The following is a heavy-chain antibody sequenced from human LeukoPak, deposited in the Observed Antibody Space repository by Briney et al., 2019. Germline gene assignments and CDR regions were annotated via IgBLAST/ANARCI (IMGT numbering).Heavy chain of an antibody. CDR2: ISGSGGST. CDR3: AKDLVLLRFLEWSQPY. D-gene: IGHD3-3*01. Sequence: GGSLRLSCAASGFTFSSYAMSWVRQAPGKGLEWVSAISGSGGSTYYADSVKGRFTISRDNSKNTLYLQMNSLRAEDTAVYYCAKDLVLLRFLEWSQPYWGQGTLVTVSS. CDR1: GFTFSSYA. V-gene: IGHV3-23*01. J-gene: IGHJ4*02.